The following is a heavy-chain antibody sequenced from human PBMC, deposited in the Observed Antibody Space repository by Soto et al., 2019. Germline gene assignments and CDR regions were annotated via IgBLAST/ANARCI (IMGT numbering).Heavy chain of an antibody. CDR2: ISYDGSNK. CDR3: ARGPFTMVRGVILYYFDY. CDR1: GFTFSSYA. J-gene: IGHJ4*02. D-gene: IGHD3-10*01. V-gene: IGHV3-30-3*01. Sequence: GGSLRLSCAASGFTFSSYAMHWVRQAPGKGLEWVAVISYDGSNKYYADSVKGRFTISRDNSKNTLYLQMNSLRAEDTAVYYCARGPFTMVRGVILYYFDYWGQGTLVTVSS.